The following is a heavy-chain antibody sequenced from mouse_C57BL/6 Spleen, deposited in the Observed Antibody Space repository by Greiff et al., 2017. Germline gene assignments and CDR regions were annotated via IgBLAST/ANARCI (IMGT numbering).Heavy chain of an antibody. CDR3: ARNGYYDWYCDV. Sequence: EVQLVESGGGLVKPGGSLKLSCAASGFTFSDYGMHWVRQAPEKGLEWVAYISSGSSTIYYADTVKGRFTISRDNAKNTLLLQMTSLRSEDTAMYYCARNGYYDWYCDVWGTGTTVTVSS. J-gene: IGHJ1*03. CDR2: ISSGSSTI. D-gene: IGHD2-3*01. V-gene: IGHV5-17*01. CDR1: GFTFSDYG.